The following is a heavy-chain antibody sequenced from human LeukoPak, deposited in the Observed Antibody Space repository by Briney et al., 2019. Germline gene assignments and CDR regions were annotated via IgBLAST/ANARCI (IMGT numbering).Heavy chain of an antibody. CDR3: ARAARNDYYDSSGYYGGTLYYFDY. J-gene: IGHJ4*02. D-gene: IGHD3-22*01. CDR2: IYTSGST. Sequence: SQTLSLTCTVSGGSISSGSYYWSWIRQPAGKGLEWIGRIYTSGSTNYNPSLKSRVTISVDTSKNQFSLKLSSVTAADTAVYYCARAARNDYYDSSGYYGGTLYYFDYWGQGTLVTVSS. CDR1: GGSISSGSYY. V-gene: IGHV4-61*02.